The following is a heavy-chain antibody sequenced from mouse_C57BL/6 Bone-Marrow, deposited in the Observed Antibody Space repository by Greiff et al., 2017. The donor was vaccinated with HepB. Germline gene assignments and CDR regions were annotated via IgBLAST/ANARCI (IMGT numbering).Heavy chain of an antibody. J-gene: IGHJ1*03. Sequence: EVMLVESGAELVKPGASVKLSCTASGFNIKDYYMHWVKQRTEQGLEWIGRIDPEDGETKYAPKFQGKATITAYTSSNTAYLQLSSLTSEDTAVYYCARPHWYFDVWGTGTTVTVSS. CDR2: IDPEDGET. V-gene: IGHV14-2*01. CDR3: ARPHWYFDV. CDR1: GFNIKDYY.